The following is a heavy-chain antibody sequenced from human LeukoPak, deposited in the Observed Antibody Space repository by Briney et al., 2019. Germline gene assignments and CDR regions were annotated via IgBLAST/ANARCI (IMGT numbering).Heavy chain of an antibody. D-gene: IGHD2-2*01. V-gene: IGHV3-30-3*01. Sequence: GGSLRLSCAASGFTFSSYAMHWVRQAPGKGLEWVAVISYDGSNKYYADSVKGRFTISRDNSKNTLYLQMNSLRAEDTAVYYCARRRYCSSTSCYLFDYRGQGTLVTVSS. J-gene: IGHJ4*02. CDR2: ISYDGSNK. CDR3: ARRRYCSSTSCYLFDY. CDR1: GFTFSSYA.